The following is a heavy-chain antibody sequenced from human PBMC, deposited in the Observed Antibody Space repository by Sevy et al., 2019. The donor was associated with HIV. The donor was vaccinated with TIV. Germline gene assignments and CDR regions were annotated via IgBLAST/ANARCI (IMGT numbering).Heavy chain of an antibody. CDR2: ISAYNGNT. CDR3: ARAPYSGSYYYYYYGMDV. Sequence: ASVKVSCKASGYTFTSYGISWVRQAPGQGLEWMGWISAYNGNTNYAQKLQGRVTMTTDTSTSTAYMGLRSLRSDDTAVYYCARAPYSGSYYYYYYGMDVWGQGTTVTVSS. V-gene: IGHV1-18*01. J-gene: IGHJ6*02. D-gene: IGHD1-26*01. CDR1: GYTFTSYG.